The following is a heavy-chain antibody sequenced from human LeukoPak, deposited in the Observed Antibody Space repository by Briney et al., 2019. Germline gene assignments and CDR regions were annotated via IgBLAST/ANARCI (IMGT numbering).Heavy chain of an antibody. CDR2: INYSGST. CDR1: GGSISSYY. CDR3: ARRIAAADSFDI. Sequence: KPSETLSLTCTVSGGSISSYYWSWIRQPPGKGLEWIAYINYSGSTNYKSSLKSRVTISVDTSKNQFSLKLSSVTAADTAVYYCARRIAAADSFDIWGQGRMVTVSP. V-gene: IGHV4-59*13. D-gene: IGHD6-13*01. J-gene: IGHJ3*02.